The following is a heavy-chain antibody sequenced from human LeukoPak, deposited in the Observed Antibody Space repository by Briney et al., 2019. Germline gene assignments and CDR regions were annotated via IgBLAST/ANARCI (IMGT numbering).Heavy chain of an antibody. Sequence: ATAKVFCEASGYTFTRYGISWGRQAPGQGLEWMRWISAHNGNTNYAQKLQGKVSMTTDTSTSTAYMELRSLRSDDTAVYYCARAFGRRWFDPWGQGTLVTVSS. J-gene: IGHJ5*02. CDR1: GYTFTRYG. D-gene: IGHD3-10*01. CDR3: ARAFGRRWFDP. CDR2: ISAHNGNT. V-gene: IGHV1-18*01.